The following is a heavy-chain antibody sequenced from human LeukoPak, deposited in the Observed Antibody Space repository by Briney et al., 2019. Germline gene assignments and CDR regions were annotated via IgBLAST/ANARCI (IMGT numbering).Heavy chain of an antibody. V-gene: IGHV1-2*02. D-gene: IGHD3-9*01. Sequence: ASVKVSCKASGYIFTGYYMHWVRQAPGQGLEWMGWINPNSGGTNYAQKFQGRVTMTRDTSISTAYMELNRLRSDDTAVYYCARDLNFRPIFSGWAWPYWGQGTLVTVSS. CDR2: INPNSGGT. CDR3: ARDLNFRPIFSGWAWPY. CDR1: GYIFTGYY. J-gene: IGHJ4*02.